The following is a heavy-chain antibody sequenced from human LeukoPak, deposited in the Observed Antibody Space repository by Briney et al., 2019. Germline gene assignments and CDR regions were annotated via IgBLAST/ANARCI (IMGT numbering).Heavy chain of an antibody. J-gene: IGHJ6*02. CDR3: ARGYSSSWPYHYYGMDV. CDR1: GYTFTSYY. D-gene: IGHD6-13*01. CDR2: INPSGGST. V-gene: IGHV1-46*01. Sequence: ASVKVSCKASGYTFTSYYMHWVRQAPGQGLEWMGIINPSGGSTSYAQKFQGRVTMTRDTSTSTVYMELSSLRSEDTAVYYCARGYSSSWPYHYYGMDVWGQGTTVTVSS.